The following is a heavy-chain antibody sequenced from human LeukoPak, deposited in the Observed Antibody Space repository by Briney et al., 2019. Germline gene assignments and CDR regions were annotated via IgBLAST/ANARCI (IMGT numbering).Heavy chain of an antibody. CDR2: IDSDGSST. J-gene: IGHJ4*02. D-gene: IGHD6-19*01. CDR1: GFTFSSYW. V-gene: IGHV3-74*01. CDR3: ARDEGDQWQSLDY. Sequence: GGSLRLSCAASGFTFSSYWMHWVRQAPGKGLVWVSRIDSDGSSTIYAASVKGRFTISRDNAKNTLYLQMNSLKAEDTAVYYCARDEGDQWQSLDYWGQGALVSV.